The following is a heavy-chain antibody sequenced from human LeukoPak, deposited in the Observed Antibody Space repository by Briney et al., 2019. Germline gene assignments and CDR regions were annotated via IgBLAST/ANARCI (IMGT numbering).Heavy chain of an antibody. J-gene: IGHJ4*02. D-gene: IGHD3-22*01. CDR2: IYYSGST. CDR3: ARARTRLGYYYDGRGFLDY. Sequence: PSQTLSLTCTVSGGSISSGDYYWSWIRQPPGKGLEWIGYIYYSGSTYYNPSLKSRITISVDTSKNQFSLKLSSMTAADTAVYYCARARTRLGYYYDGRGFLDYWGQGTLVTVSS. V-gene: IGHV4-30-4*08. CDR1: GGSISSGDYY.